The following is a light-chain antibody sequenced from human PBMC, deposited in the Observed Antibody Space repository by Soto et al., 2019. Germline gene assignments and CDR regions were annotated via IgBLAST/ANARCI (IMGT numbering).Light chain of an antibody. CDR3: SSYTSSTTVI. V-gene: IGLV2-14*01. Sequence: QSVLTQPASVSGSPGQSITISCTGTSNDVGAYRYVSWYQQHPGKAPKLIIYEVTNRPSGVSNRFSGSKSGNTASLTISGLQAEDEADYYCSSYTSSTTVIFGGGTKLTVL. CDR1: SNDVGAYRY. J-gene: IGLJ2*01. CDR2: EVT.